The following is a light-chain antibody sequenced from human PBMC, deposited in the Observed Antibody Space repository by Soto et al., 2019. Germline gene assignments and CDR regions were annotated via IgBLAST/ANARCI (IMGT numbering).Light chain of an antibody. V-gene: IGKV1-17*01. Sequence: DIQMTQSPSSLSAPVGDRVTITCRASQGIRSDLGWFQQKPGKAPKRLIFAASNLESGVPSRFSGSGSGTEFTLTISSLQAEDFATYYCLQNYTYPRTFGQGTKVDIK. CDR2: AAS. CDR3: LQNYTYPRT. J-gene: IGKJ2*01. CDR1: QGIRSD.